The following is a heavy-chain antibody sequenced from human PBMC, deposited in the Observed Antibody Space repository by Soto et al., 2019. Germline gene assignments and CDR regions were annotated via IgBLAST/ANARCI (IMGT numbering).Heavy chain of an antibody. CDR1: GGSISSGDYY. Sequence: SEPLSLTCTVSGGSISSGDYYWSWIRQPPGKGLEWIGYIYYSGSTYYNPSLKSRVTISVDTSKNQFSLKLSSVTAADTAVYYCARDSSGYPDYWGQGTLVTVSS. CDR2: IYYSGST. CDR3: ARDSSGYPDY. J-gene: IGHJ4*02. V-gene: IGHV4-30-4*01. D-gene: IGHD5-12*01.